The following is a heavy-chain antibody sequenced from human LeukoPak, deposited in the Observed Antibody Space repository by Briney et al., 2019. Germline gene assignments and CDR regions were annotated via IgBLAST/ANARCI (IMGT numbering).Heavy chain of an antibody. Sequence: ASMKVSCEASGYTFTSLHINWLRQAPGQGLEWMGWVNGYNGNTHYSQNLQGRVTMTRDTSTNTVYLELRSLRFDDTAVYYCARGTRARGTCDNCYSSSLDSWGQGTLLTVSS. J-gene: IGHJ4*02. CDR3: ARGTRARGTCDNCYSSSLDS. CDR2: VNGYNGNT. V-gene: IGHV1-18*01. CDR1: GYTFTSLH. D-gene: IGHD2-15*01.